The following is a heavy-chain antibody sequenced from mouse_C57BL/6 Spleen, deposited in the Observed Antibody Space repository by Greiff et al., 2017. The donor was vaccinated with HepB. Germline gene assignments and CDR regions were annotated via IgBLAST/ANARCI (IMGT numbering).Heavy chain of an antibody. CDR1: GFTFSSYT. Sequence: EVMLVESGGGLVKPGGSLKLSCAASGFTFSSYTMSWVRQTPEKRLEWVATISGGGGNTYYPDSVKGRFTISRDNAKNTLYLQMSSLRSEDTALYYCARQPYYYGSRGAMDYWGQGTSVTVSS. CDR3: ARQPYYYGSRGAMDY. D-gene: IGHD1-1*01. J-gene: IGHJ4*01. CDR2: ISGGGGNT. V-gene: IGHV5-9*01.